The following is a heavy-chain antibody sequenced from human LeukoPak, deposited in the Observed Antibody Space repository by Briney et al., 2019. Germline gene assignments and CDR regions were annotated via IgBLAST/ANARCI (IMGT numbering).Heavy chain of an antibody. J-gene: IGHJ6*02. CDR1: GGSISSYY. CDR3: ARDYCSSTSCYEDYYYYYGMDV. CDR2: IYYSGST. Sequence: SETLSHTCTVSGGSISSYYWSWIRQPPGKGLEWIGYIYYSGSTYYNPSLKSRVTISVDTSKNQFSLKLSSVTAADTAVYYCARDYCSSTSCYEDYYYYYGMDVWGQGTTVTVSS. V-gene: IGHV4-59*06. D-gene: IGHD2-2*01.